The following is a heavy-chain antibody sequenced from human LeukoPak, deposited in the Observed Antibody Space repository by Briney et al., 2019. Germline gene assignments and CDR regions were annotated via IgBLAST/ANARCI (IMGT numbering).Heavy chain of an antibody. CDR2: IYYSGST. Sequence: SETLSLTCTVSGGSISSSSYYWSWIRQPPGKGLEWIGYIYYSGSTNYNPSLKSRVTISVDTSKNQFSLKLSSVTAADTAVYYCARALSGSGSYRSYYYYYMDVWGKGTTVTISS. CDR3: ARALSGSGSYRSYYYYYMDV. J-gene: IGHJ6*03. V-gene: IGHV4-61*01. D-gene: IGHD3-10*01. CDR1: GGSISSSSYY.